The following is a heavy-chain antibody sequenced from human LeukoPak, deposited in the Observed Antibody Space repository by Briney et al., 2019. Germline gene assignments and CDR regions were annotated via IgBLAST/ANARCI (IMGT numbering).Heavy chain of an antibody. J-gene: IGHJ4*02. CDR3: AKASRYDILTGYYSPYFDY. CDR2: ISGSGGST. CDR1: GFTFSSYA. V-gene: IGHV3-23*01. D-gene: IGHD3-9*01. Sequence: GGSLRLSCAASGFTFSSYAMSWVRQAPGKGLEWVSAISGSGGSTYYADSVKGWFTISRDNSKNTLYLQMNSLRAEDTAVYYCAKASRYDILTGYYSPYFDYWGQGTLVTVSS.